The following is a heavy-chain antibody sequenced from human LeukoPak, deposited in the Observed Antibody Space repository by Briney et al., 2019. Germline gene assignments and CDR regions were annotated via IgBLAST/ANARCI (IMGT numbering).Heavy chain of an antibody. V-gene: IGHV4-34*01. J-gene: IGHJ5*02. CDR2: INHSGST. CDR1: GGSFSGYY. D-gene: IGHD1-1*01. Sequence: SETLSLTCAVYGGSFSGYYWSWIRQPPGKGLEWIGEINHSGSTNYNPSLKSRVTISVDTSKNQFSLKLISVTAADTAVYYWARAFPLNWNDRKYKWFDPWGRGTLVTVSS. CDR3: ARAFPLNWNDRKYKWFDP.